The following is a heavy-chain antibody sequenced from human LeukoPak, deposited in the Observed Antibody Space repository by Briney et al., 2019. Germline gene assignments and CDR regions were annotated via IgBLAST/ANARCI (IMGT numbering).Heavy chain of an antibody. Sequence: APVKVSCKASGYTFTSYYMHWVRQAPGQGLEWMGWINPYSGGTNYEQKFQGRVTMTRDTSISTAYMEVSRVRSDDTAMYYCARGSSTRVYYYYYMDVWGKGTTVTVSS. CDR1: GYTFTSYY. CDR2: INPYSGGT. V-gene: IGHV1-2*02. CDR3: ARGSSTRVYYYYYMDV. D-gene: IGHD6-6*01. J-gene: IGHJ6*03.